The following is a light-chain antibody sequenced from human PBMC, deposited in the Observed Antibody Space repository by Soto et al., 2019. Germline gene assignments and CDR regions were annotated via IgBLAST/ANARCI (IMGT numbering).Light chain of an antibody. Sequence: EIVVKHSPATLSLSPGERATLSCRASQSVSSNLAWYQQKPGQAPRLLIYGASTRATGIPARFSGSGSGTEFTLTISSLQSEDFAVYYCQQYNNWPRTFGQGTKVDIK. CDR3: QQYNNWPRT. CDR1: QSVSSN. V-gene: IGKV3D-15*01. CDR2: GAS. J-gene: IGKJ1*01.